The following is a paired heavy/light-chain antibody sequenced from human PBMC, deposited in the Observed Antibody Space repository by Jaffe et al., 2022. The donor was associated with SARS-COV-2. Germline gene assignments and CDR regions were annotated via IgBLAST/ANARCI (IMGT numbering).Light chain of an antibody. Sequence: QSALTQPPSASGSPGQSVTISCTGTSSDIGSYNYVSWYQQRPGKAPKLMIYEVNKRPSGVPDRFSAFKSGNTASLTVSGLQAEDEADYYCNSYAGRSNFVFGTGTKVTVL. CDR1: SSDIGSYNY. CDR3: NSYAGRSNFV. V-gene: IGLV2-8*01. CDR2: EVN. J-gene: IGLJ1*01.
Heavy chain of an antibody. Sequence: EVQLVESGGGLVLPGGSLRLACAASGLNFSRDWMHWVRQAPGKGLLWVARISNDATITDYADSVKGRFIISRDNAKNTLYLQMNSLRAEDTALFYCARENWGANDYWGQGTLVTVSS. CDR1: GLNFSRDW. D-gene: IGHD1-26*01. V-gene: IGHV3-74*01. CDR2: ISNDATIT. CDR3: ARENWGANDY. J-gene: IGHJ4*02.